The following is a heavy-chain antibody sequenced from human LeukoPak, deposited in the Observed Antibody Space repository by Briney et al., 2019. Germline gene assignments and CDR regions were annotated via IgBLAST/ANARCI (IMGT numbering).Heavy chain of an antibody. V-gene: IGHV3-11*04. D-gene: IGHD6-19*01. CDR3: AREPKQWLVPIDY. Sequence: GGSLRLSCAASGFTFSDYYMSWIRQAPGKGLEWVPYISSSGTTIYYADSVKGRFTISRDNAKNSLYLQMNSLRAEDTAVYYCAREPKQWLVPIDYWGQGTLVTVSS. CDR2: ISSSGTTI. J-gene: IGHJ4*02. CDR1: GFTFSDYY.